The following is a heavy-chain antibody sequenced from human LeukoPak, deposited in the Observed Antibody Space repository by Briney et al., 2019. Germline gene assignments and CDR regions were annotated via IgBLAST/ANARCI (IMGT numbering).Heavy chain of an antibody. CDR3: ARRDYGSGSYYNLYYYYGMDV. D-gene: IGHD3-10*01. V-gene: IGHV4-34*01. Sequence: SETLSLTCAVYGGSLSGYYWSWIRQPPGKGLEWIGEINHSGSTNYNPSLKSRVTISVDTSKNQFSLKLSSVTAADTVVYYCARRDYGSGSYYNLYYYYGMDVWGKGTTVTVSS. J-gene: IGHJ6*04. CDR2: INHSGST. CDR1: GGSLSGYY.